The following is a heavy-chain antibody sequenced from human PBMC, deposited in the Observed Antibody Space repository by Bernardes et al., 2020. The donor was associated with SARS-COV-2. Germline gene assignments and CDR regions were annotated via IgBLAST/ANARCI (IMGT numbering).Heavy chain of an antibody. D-gene: IGHD3-9*01. V-gene: IGHV3-30*18. J-gene: IGHJ1*01. CDR3: VKRRAIFELWAGSLDF. CDR2: ISYEGSRK. CDR1: GFSFNNYG. Sequence: GGSLRLSCAASGFSFNNYGMHWVRQAPGQGLEWVAFISYEGSRKYYLDSLKGRFTVSRDYSKDTLYLQMNSLREDDTAVYYCVKRRAIFELWAGSLDFWGLGTLVIVSS.